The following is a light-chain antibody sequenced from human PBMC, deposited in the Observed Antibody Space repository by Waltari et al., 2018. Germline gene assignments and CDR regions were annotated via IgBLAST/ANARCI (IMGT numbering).Light chain of an antibody. J-gene: IGLJ1*01. CDR3: SSYAGSNYYV. CDR2: EVN. Sequence: QSALTQPPSASGSPGQSVTISCTGTSSDVGGYNYVSWYQQHPGKAPKLMIYEVNERPAGVPDRLFGSKSGNTASLTVSGLQAEDEADYYCSSYAGSNYYVFGTGTKVTVL. V-gene: IGLV2-8*01. CDR1: SSDVGGYNY.